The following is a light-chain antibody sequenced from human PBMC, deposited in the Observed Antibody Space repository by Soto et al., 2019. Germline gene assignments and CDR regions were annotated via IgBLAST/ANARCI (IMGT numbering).Light chain of an antibody. J-gene: IGLJ2*01. CDR2: EVS. CDR3: CSYAGSTTLI. CDR1: SSDVGSYDL. Sequence: QSALTQPDSVSGSPGQSITISCTGTSSDVGSYDLVSWYQQYPGKAPKLMIYEVSKRPSGVSNRFSGSKSGSTASLTISGLQAEDEADYYCCSYAGSTTLIFGGGTKVTVL. V-gene: IGLV2-23*02.